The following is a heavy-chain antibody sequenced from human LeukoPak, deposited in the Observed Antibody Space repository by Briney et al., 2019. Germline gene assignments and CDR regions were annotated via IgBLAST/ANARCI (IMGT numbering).Heavy chain of an antibody. Sequence: SETLSLTCAVYGGSFSGYYWSWIRLPPGKGLEWIGEINHSGSTNYNPSLKSRVTISVDTSKNQFSLKLSSVTAADTAVYYCAIRYDSSGYYYFDYWGQGTLVTVSS. J-gene: IGHJ4*02. CDR1: GGSFSGYY. CDR2: INHSGST. V-gene: IGHV4-34*01. D-gene: IGHD3-22*01. CDR3: AIRYDSSGYYYFDY.